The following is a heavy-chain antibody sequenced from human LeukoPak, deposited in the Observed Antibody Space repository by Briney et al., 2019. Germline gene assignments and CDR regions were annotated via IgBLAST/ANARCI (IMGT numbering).Heavy chain of an antibody. J-gene: IGHJ4*02. Sequence: ASVKVSCKVSGYTFTDYYMHWVQQAPGKGLEWMGLVDPEDGETIYAEKFQGRVTITADTSTDTAYMELSRLRSDDTAVYYCARDLGSGSCDYWGQGTLVTVSS. D-gene: IGHD1-26*01. CDR1: GYTFTDYY. CDR2: VDPEDGET. CDR3: ARDLGSGSCDY. V-gene: IGHV1-69-2*01.